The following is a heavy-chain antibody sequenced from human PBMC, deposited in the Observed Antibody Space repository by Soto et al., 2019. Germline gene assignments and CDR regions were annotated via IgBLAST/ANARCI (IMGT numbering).Heavy chain of an antibody. D-gene: IGHD3-3*01. CDR1: GFTFDDYA. V-gene: IGHV3-9*01. J-gene: IGHJ4*02. Sequence: EVQLVESGGGLVQPGRSLRISCAASGFTFDDYAMHWVRQAPGKGLEWVSGISWNSGSIGYADSVKGRFTISRDNAKNSLYLQMNILRAEDTALYYCAKGVYDFWSGSRSYWGQGTLVTVSS. CDR3: AKGVYDFWSGSRSY. CDR2: ISWNSGSI.